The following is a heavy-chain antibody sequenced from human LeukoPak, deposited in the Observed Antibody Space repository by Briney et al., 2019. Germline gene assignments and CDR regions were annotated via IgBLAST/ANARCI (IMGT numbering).Heavy chain of an antibody. D-gene: IGHD2/OR15-2a*01. CDR2: IKSKPDGGTT. Sequence: PGGSLRLSCAASGFPFTNAWMSWVRQAPGKGLEWVGRIKSKPDGGTTEYAAPVKGRFTISRDDSKNSLCLQMNNLQTEDTAIYYCTTTPTFHWGQGTLVTVSS. V-gene: IGHV3-15*01. CDR1: GFPFTNAW. CDR3: TTTPTFH. J-gene: IGHJ4*02.